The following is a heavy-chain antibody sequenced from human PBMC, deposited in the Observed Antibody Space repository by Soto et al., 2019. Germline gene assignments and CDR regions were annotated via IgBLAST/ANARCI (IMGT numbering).Heavy chain of an antibody. J-gene: IGHJ6*02. CDR1: GGSINSGGYS. Sequence: PSETLSLTCAVSGGSINSGGYSWSWIRQPPGKGLEWIGYIYHSGSTYYNPSLKSRVTISVDRSKNQFSLKLSSVTAADTAVYYCASRLTVVGGMDVWGQGTTVTVSS. CDR2: IYHSGST. CDR3: ASRLTVVGGMDV. D-gene: IGHD2-15*01. V-gene: IGHV4-30-2*01.